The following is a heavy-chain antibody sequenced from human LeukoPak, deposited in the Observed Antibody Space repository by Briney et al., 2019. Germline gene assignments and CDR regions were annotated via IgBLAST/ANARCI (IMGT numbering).Heavy chain of an antibody. Sequence: GGSLRLSCAASGFTFSSYAMSWVRQAPGKGLEWVSGISGSGGSTYDADSVKGRFTISRDNSKNTLYLQMNGLRAEDTAIYYCAKQGGGATHFDYWGQGALVTVSS. V-gene: IGHV3-23*01. J-gene: IGHJ4*02. D-gene: IGHD1-26*01. CDR1: GFTFSSYA. CDR3: AKQGGGATHFDY. CDR2: ISGSGGST.